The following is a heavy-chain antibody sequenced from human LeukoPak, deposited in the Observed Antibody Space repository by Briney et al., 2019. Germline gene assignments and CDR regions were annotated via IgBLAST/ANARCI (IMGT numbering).Heavy chain of an antibody. D-gene: IGHD6-19*01. CDR2: ISPSDSST. Sequence: GGSLRLSCAAYGFTFSNYDMSWDRQAPGKGLDWVSTISPSDSSTYYADSVKGRFTISRDNSKNTLYLQMNSLRAEDTAVYYCAKRGSGEDYWGQGTLVTVSS. CDR1: GFTFSNYD. J-gene: IGHJ4*02. CDR3: AKRGSGEDY. V-gene: IGHV3-23*01.